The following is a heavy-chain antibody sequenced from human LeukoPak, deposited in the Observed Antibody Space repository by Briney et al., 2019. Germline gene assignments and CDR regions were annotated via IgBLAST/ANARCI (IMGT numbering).Heavy chain of an antibody. D-gene: IGHD3-3*01. CDR2: ISGSGGST. CDR1: GFTFSSYA. V-gene: IGHV3-23*01. CDR3: AKDLRFLEWLDY. J-gene: IGHJ4*02. Sequence: GGSLRLSCAASGFTFSSYAMSWVRQAPGKGLEWVSAISGSGGSTYYADSVKGRFAISRDNSKNTLYLQMNSLRAEDTAVYYCAKDLRFLEWLDYWGQGTLVTVSS.